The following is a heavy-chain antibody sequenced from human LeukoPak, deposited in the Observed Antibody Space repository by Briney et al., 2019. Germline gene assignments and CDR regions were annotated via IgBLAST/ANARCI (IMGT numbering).Heavy chain of an antibody. CDR3: ATPLSGRYSYGYNYYYYMDV. V-gene: IGHV1-69*13. J-gene: IGHJ6*03. CDR1: GGTFSSYA. Sequence: SVKVSCKASGGTFSSYAISWVRQAPGQGLEWMGGIIPIFGTANYAQKFQGRVTITADESTSTAYMELSSLRSEDTAVYYCATPLSGRYSYGYNYYYYMDVWGKGTTVTISS. D-gene: IGHD5-18*01. CDR2: IIPIFGTA.